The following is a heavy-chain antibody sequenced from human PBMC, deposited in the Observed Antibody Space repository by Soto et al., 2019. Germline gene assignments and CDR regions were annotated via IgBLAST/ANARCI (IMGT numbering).Heavy chain of an antibody. CDR3: AKGGLGTPPFYYYYMDV. CDR2: ISGSGGST. J-gene: IGHJ6*03. V-gene: IGHV3-23*01. D-gene: IGHD7-27*01. CDR1: GFTFSSYA. Sequence: GGSLRLSCAASGFTFSSYAMSWVRQAPGKGLEWVSAISGSGGSTYYADSVKGRFTISRDNSKNTLYLQMNSLRAEDTAVYYCAKGGLGTPPFYYYYMDVWGKGTTVTVSS.